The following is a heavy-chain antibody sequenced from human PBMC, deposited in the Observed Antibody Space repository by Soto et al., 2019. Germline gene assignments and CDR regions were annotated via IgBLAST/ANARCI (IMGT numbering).Heavy chain of an antibody. CDR2: IYHSGSI. CDR3: ARASYGSGSPYYFDY. J-gene: IGHJ4*02. D-gene: IGHD3-10*01. Sequence: SETPSPTRAVSGGSISSGGYSWGWVPQPPGKGLEGIGYIYHSGSIYYNPSLKSRVTISVDRSKNQFSLKLSSVTAADTAVYYCARASYGSGSPYYFDYWGQGTLVTVSS. CDR1: GGSISSGGYS. V-gene: IGHV4-30-2*01.